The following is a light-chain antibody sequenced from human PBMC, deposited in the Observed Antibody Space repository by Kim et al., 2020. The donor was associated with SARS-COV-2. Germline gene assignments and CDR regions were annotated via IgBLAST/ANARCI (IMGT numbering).Light chain of an antibody. V-gene: IGKV3-20*01. Sequence: SPGERASPSCRASHSVSANYLAWYQQRPGQPPRLLIYAASSRASGIPDRFSGSGSGTDFTLTISRLGPEDSALYYCQQYDSSHWTFGQGTKVDIK. CDR3: QQYDSSHWT. J-gene: IGKJ1*01. CDR1: HSVSANY. CDR2: AAS.